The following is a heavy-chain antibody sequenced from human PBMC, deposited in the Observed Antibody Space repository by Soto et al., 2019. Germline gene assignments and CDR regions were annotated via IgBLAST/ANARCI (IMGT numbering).Heavy chain of an antibody. CDR2: IYSGGST. Sequence: EVQLVESGGGLVQPGGSLRLSCAASGFTVSSNYMSWVRQAPGKGLEWVSVIYSGGSTYYADSVKGRFTISRDNSKNTLYLQMNSLRAEDTAVYYCAKADFRSGSGPPHYYYYMDVWGKGSTVTVSS. V-gene: IGHV3-66*01. CDR1: GFTVSSNY. CDR3: AKADFRSGSGPPHYYYYMDV. D-gene: IGHD3-3*01. J-gene: IGHJ6*03.